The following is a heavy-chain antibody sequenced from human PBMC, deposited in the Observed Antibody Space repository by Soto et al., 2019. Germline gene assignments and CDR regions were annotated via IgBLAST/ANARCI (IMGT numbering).Heavy chain of an antibody. J-gene: IGHJ4*02. CDR2: IYSGGST. V-gene: IGHV3-53*01. Sequence: GGSLRLSCAASGFTVSTNYMSWVRQAPGKGLEWVSVIYSGGSTYYADSVKGRFTISRDNSRNTLYLQMNSLRAEDTAVYYCARASIAAAGYYFDYWGQGTLVTVSS. CDR3: ARASIAAAGYYFDY. CDR1: GFTVSTNY. D-gene: IGHD6-13*01.